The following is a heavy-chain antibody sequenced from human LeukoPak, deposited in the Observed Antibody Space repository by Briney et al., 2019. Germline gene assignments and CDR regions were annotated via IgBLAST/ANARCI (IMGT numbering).Heavy chain of an antibody. J-gene: IGHJ6*02. CDR2: IIPLLDIA. CDR3: ARARTGTTYYYAMDV. Sequence: GASVKVSCKASGGTFSNRAISWVRQAPGQGLEWMGRIIPLLDIALYAQNFQGRVTITADKATTTAYMELTSLRSEDTAVYYCARARTGTTYYYAMDVWGQGTTVTVSS. V-gene: IGHV1-69*04. CDR1: GGTFSNRA. D-gene: IGHD1-1*01.